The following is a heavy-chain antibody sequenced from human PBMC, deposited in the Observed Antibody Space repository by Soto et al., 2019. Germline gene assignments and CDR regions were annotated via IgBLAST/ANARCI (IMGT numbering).Heavy chain of an antibody. CDR3: ARGPPPAAISVYYYYGMDV. CDR2: IYYSGST. D-gene: IGHD2-2*01. Sequence: SETLSLTCTVSGDSIRNSYWNWIRQPPGKGLEWIGYIYYSGSTNYNPSLKSRVTISVDTSKNQFSLKLSSVTAADTAVYYCARGPPPAAISVYYYYGMDVWGQGTTVTVSS. J-gene: IGHJ6*02. CDR1: GDSIRNSY. V-gene: IGHV4-59*01.